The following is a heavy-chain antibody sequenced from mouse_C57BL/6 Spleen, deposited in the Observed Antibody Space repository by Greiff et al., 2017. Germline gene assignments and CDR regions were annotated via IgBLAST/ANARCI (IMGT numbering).Heavy chain of an antibody. D-gene: IGHD2-4*01. J-gene: IGHJ4*01. CDR3: ARCHDYDMEY. CDR1: GFSLTSYA. Sequence: VQGVESGPGLVAPSQTLTISCTASGFSLTSYAISWVRQPPGKGLEWLGVICTGGGTNYNSALKYRLSISKDNSKSQVFLKMNSLQADDTARYYCARCHDYDMEYWGQGTSVTVSS. V-gene: IGHV2-9-1*01. CDR2: ICTGGGT.